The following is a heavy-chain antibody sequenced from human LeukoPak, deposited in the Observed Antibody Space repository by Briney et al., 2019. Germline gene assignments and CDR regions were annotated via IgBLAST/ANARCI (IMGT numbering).Heavy chain of an antibody. V-gene: IGHV3-9*01. CDR2: ISWNSGSI. Sequence: GGSLRLSCAASGFTFDDYAMHWVRQAPGKGLEWVSGISWNSGSIGYADSVEGRFTISRDNAKNSLYLQMNSLRAEDTALYYCAKDLSGSGSFVDYWGQGTLVTVSS. J-gene: IGHJ4*02. D-gene: IGHD3-10*01. CDR1: GFTFDDYA. CDR3: AKDLSGSGSFVDY.